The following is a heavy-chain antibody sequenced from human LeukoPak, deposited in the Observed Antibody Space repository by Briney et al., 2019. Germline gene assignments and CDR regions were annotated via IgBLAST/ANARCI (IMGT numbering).Heavy chain of an antibody. J-gene: IGHJ4*02. CDR3: ARDYVGTTYFDY. CDR2: IWYDGSNK. Sequence: GGSLRLSCAASGFTFSSYGMHWVRQAPGKGLEWVAVIWYDGSNKYYADSVKGRFTISRDNSKNTLYLQMNSLRAEDTAVYYCARDYVGTTYFDYWGQGTLVTVSP. V-gene: IGHV3-33*01. CDR1: GFTFSSYG. D-gene: IGHD2/OR15-2a*01.